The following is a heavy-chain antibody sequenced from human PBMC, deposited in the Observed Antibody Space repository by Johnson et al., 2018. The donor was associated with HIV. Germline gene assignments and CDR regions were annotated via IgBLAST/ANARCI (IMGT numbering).Heavy chain of an antibody. V-gene: IGHV3-30*04. Sequence: QMQLVESGGGVVQPGRSLRLSCAASGFTFSSYAMHWVRQAPGKGLEWVAVISYDGSNKYYADSVKGRFTTSRDNSKNTLYLQMNSLKTEDTALYYCTTVGGILGTYAFDIGGQGTMVTVSS. CDR2: ISYDGSNK. CDR1: GFTFSSYA. J-gene: IGHJ3*02. D-gene: IGHD2-8*02. CDR3: TTVGGILGTYAFDI.